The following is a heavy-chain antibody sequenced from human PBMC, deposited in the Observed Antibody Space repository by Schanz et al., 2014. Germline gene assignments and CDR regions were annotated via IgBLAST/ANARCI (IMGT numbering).Heavy chain of an antibody. V-gene: IGHV3-53*01. Sequence: EVQLVESGGGLIHPGGSLRLSCAASGFTFSSYWMHWVRQAPGRGLEWVSVIYSDGRTYYGDSVKGRFTISRDNSKNTLYLQMNSLRDEDTAMYYCAKRCSSTSCSHGAFDIWGQGTMVTVSS. CDR3: AKRCSSTSCSHGAFDI. D-gene: IGHD2-2*01. CDR2: IYSDGRT. CDR1: GFTFSSYW. J-gene: IGHJ3*02.